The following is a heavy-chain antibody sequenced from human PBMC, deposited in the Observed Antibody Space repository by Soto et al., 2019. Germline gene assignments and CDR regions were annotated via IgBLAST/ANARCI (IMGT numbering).Heavy chain of an antibody. Sequence: QVQLVQSGAEVKKPGSSVKVSCKASGGTFSSYAISWVRQAPGQGLEWMGGIIPIFGTANYAQKFQGRVTITADESTSTAYMELSSLRSEDTAVYYCARDDPPVPRGYKPHYDIWGQGTMVTVSS. CDR3: ARDDPPVPRGYKPHYDI. CDR1: GGTFSSYA. CDR2: IIPIFGTA. V-gene: IGHV1-69*01. J-gene: IGHJ3*02. D-gene: IGHD5-18*01.